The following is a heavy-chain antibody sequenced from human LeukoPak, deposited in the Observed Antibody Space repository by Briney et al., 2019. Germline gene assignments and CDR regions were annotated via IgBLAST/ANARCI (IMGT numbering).Heavy chain of an antibody. V-gene: IGHV4-34*01. CDR1: GGSFSGYY. CDR2: INHSGST. J-gene: IGHJ3*02. D-gene: IGHD1-26*01. Sequence: PSETLSLTCAVYGGSFSGYYWSWIRQPPGKGLEWIGEINHSGSTNYNPSLKSRVTMSVDTSKNQFSLKLSSVTAADTAVYYCARDSRWELWSELRAFDIWGQGTMVTVSS. CDR3: ARDSRWELWSELRAFDI.